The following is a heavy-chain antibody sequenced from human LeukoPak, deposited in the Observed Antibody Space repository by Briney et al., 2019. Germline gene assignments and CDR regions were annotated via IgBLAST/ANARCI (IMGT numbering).Heavy chain of an antibody. CDR1: GLTFSSYW. CDR3: AGDKTTGGWYEFDY. J-gene: IGHJ4*02. Sequence: GGSLRLSCAASGLTFSSYWMHWVRQAPGRGLVWVSRINSDGSSTSYADSVKGRFTISRDTSKNTVSLQMNSLRAEDTAVYYCAGDKTTGGWYEFDYWGQGALVTVSS. V-gene: IGHV3-74*01. D-gene: IGHD6-19*01. CDR2: INSDGSST.